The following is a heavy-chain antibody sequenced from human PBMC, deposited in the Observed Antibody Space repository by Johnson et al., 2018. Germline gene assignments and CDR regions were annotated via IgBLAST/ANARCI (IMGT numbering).Heavy chain of an antibody. CDR2: IYYSGST. Sequence: QVQLQESGPGLVKPSETLSLTCTVSGGSISSYYWSWIRQPPGKGLEWIGYIYYSGSTNYNPSLRSRVTISVDTSKNQFSLRLSSGTAADTAVYYCAKFDDYYDSSAYYYRPGYFDYWGQGTLVTVSS. V-gene: IGHV4-59*01. CDR3: AKFDDYYDSSAYYYRPGYFDY. CDR1: GGSISSYY. J-gene: IGHJ4*02. D-gene: IGHD3-22*01.